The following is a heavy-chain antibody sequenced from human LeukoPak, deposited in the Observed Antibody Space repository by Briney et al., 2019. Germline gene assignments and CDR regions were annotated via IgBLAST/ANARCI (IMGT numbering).Heavy chain of an antibody. Sequence: PGGSLRLSCAASGFTFSSYAMSWVRQAPGKGLEWVSAISGSGGSTYYADSVKGRFTISRDNSKNTLYLQMNSLRAEDTAVCYCAKSITMVRGASFDYWGQGTLVTVSS. CDR1: GFTFSSYA. V-gene: IGHV3-23*01. CDR2: ISGSGGST. D-gene: IGHD3-10*01. CDR3: AKSITMVRGASFDY. J-gene: IGHJ4*02.